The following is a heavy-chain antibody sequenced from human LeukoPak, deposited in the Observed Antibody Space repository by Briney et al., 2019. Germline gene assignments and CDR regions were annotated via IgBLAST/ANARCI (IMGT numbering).Heavy chain of an antibody. CDR1: GFTFTSYA. CDR2: ISGSGGST. D-gene: IGHD6-6*01. V-gene: IGHV3-23*01. Sequence: GGSLRLSCAASGFTFTSYAMSWVRHAPGKGLEWVSVISGSGGSTYYADSVKGRFTMSRDNSKNTLYLEMNSLRAEDTAVYYCAKGGYRGQLVRILLFDYWGQGILVTVSS. CDR3: AKGGYRGQLVRILLFDY. J-gene: IGHJ4*02.